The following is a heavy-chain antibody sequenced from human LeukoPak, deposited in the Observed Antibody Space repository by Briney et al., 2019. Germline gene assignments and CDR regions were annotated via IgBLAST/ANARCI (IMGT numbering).Heavy chain of an antibody. V-gene: IGHV3-66*01. CDR2: IYSGGSI. D-gene: IGHD3-3*01. Sequence: GGSLRLSCAASGFTVSSSYMSWVRQAPGQGLEWVSVIYSGGSIDYTDSVKGRFTISRDNSKNTLYLQMNSLRAEDTAVYYCARDAVDFWSGYHDYWGQGTLVTVSS. CDR1: GFTVSSSY. J-gene: IGHJ4*02. CDR3: ARDAVDFWSGYHDY.